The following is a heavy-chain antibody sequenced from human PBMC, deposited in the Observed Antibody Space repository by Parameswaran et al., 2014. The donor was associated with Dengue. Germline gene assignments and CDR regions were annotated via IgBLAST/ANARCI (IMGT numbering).Heavy chain of an antibody. D-gene: IGHD2-2*01. J-gene: IGHJ3*02. CDR2: IYTGGTT. CDR3: ARDSPYSSTSAFDI. V-gene: IGHV3-53*01. Sequence: VRQAPGKGLEWVSIIYTGGTTYYADSVKGRFTISRDNSKNTLYLQMNSLRAEDTAVYYCARDSPYSSTSAFDIWGQGTTVTVSS.